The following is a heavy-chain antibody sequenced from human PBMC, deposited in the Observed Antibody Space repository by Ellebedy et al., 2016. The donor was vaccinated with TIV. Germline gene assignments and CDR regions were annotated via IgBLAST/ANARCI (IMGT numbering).Heavy chain of an antibody. CDR1: GFTLSNYA. Sequence: GESLKISXVVSGFTLSNYAMNWVRQAPGRGLEWVSVISGSGGSTDYADSVKGRFTISRDNSKNTLYLQMNSLRAEDTAVYYCAKGVAAPGRRHDYYGMDVWGQGTTVTVSS. CDR2: ISGSGGST. D-gene: IGHD6-13*01. J-gene: IGHJ6*02. CDR3: AKGVAAPGRRHDYYGMDV. V-gene: IGHV3-23*01.